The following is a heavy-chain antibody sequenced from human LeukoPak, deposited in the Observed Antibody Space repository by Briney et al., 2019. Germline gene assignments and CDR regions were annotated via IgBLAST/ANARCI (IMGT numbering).Heavy chain of an antibody. CDR1: GFXFS. CDR2: ISYDGSDK. CDR3: ARKGYSSGWPLDY. Sequence: GGSLRLSCAASGFXFSMHWVRQAPGKGLEGVAVISYDGSDKYYTDSVKRRFTISRDNSKNTLYLQMNSLRAEDTAMYYCARKGYSSGWPLDYWGQGTLVTVSS. D-gene: IGHD6-25*01. V-gene: IGHV3-30-3*01. J-gene: IGHJ4*02.